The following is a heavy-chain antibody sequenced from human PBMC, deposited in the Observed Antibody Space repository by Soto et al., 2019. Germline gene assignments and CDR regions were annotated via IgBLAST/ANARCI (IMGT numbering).Heavy chain of an antibody. V-gene: IGHV4-28*01. CDR3: ARREIQGPIDY. CDR2: IYYSGTT. Sequence: QVQLQESGPGLVKPSDTLSLTCAVSGYSISSSNWWGWIRQPPGKGLEWIGYIYYSGTTYYNPSLKSRVTMSVDTTKNQSSLKLTSVTAVDTAVYYCARREIQGPIDYWGQGTLVTVSS. D-gene: IGHD1-26*01. CDR1: GYSISSSNW. J-gene: IGHJ4*02.